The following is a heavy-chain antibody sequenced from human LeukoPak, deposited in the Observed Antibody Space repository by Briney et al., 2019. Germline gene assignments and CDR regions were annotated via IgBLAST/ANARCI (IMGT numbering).Heavy chain of an antibody. CDR3: ATGGYSYGYRFDY. Sequence: PGGSLRLSCAASGFTFSSYAMSWVRQAPGKGLEWVSAISGSGGSTYYADSVKGRFTISRDNSKNTLYLQMNSLRAEDTAVYYCATGGYSYGYRFDYWGQGILVTVSS. CDR1: GFTFSSYA. V-gene: IGHV3-23*01. D-gene: IGHD5-18*01. CDR2: ISGSGGST. J-gene: IGHJ4*02.